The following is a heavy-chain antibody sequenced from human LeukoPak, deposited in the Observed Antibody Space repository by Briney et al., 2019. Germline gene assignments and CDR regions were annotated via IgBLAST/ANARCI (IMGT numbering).Heavy chain of an antibody. CDR2: INHSGFT. D-gene: IGHD5-12*01. CDR3: ARHRLRGYSGYDMVH. J-gene: IGHJ4*02. Sequence: SETLSLTCAVYGGSFSNYYWSWIRQPPGKGLEWIGEINHSGFTNYNPSLKSRVTISVDTSKNQFSLKLSSVTAADTAVYYCARHRLRGYSGYDMVHWGQGTLVTVSS. V-gene: IGHV4-34*01. CDR1: GGSFSNYY.